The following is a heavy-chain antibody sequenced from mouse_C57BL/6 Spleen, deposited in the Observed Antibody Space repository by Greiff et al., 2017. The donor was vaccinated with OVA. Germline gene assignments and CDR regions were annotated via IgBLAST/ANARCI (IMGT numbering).Heavy chain of an antibody. Sequence: EVKLVESEGGLVQPGSSMKLSCTASGFTFSDYYMAWVRQVPEKGLEWVANINYDGSSTYYLDSLKSRFIISRDNAKNILYLQMSSLKSEDTATYYCARDSIYYGNYYAMDYWGQGTSVTVSS. D-gene: IGHD2-1*01. CDR2: INYDGSST. CDR3: ARDSIYYGNYYAMDY. V-gene: IGHV5-16*01. J-gene: IGHJ4*01. CDR1: GFTFSDYY.